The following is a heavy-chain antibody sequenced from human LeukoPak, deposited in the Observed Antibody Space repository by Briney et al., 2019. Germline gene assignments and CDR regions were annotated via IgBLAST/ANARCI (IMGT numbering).Heavy chain of an antibody. J-gene: IGHJ4*02. CDR3: ARSARLLDF. Sequence: SETLSLTCTVSGASISSHYRSWIRQPPGKGLEWIGYIFTSGDTDCNPSLKSRVTMSVDPSKNQFSLKLSSVTAADTAVYYCARSARLLDFWGQGTLVTVSS. CDR1: GASISSHY. CDR2: IFTSGDT. V-gene: IGHV4-4*09.